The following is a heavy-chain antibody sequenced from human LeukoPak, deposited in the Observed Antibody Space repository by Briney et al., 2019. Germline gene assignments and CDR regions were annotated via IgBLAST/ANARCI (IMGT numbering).Heavy chain of an antibody. V-gene: IGHV3-53*05. D-gene: IGHD6-19*01. CDR1: GFTVSSNY. CDR2: IYSGGST. J-gene: IGHJ4*02. CDR3: ARTSRHYETKKYSSGSTGS. Sequence: GGSLRLSCAASGFTVSSNYMSWVRQAPGKGLEWVSVIYSGGSTYYADSVKGRFTISRDNSKNTLYLQMNSLRAEDTAVYYCARTSRHYETKKYSSGSTGSWGQGTLVTVSS.